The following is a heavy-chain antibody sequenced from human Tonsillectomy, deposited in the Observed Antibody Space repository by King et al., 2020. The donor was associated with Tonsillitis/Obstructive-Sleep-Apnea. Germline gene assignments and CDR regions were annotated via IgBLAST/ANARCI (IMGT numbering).Heavy chain of an antibody. V-gene: IGHV3-48*02. J-gene: IGHJ3*02. CDR3: ARDYRYAFDI. CDR1: GFTFSSYS. D-gene: IGHD4-11*01. CDR2: ISSSSSTI. Sequence: VQLVQSGGGLIQPGGSLRLSCAASGFTFSSYSMNWVRQAPGKGLEWLSYISSSSSTINYADSVKGRFTISRDNAENSLYLHMHSLRDEDTAVYYCARDYRYAFDIWGQGTLVTVSS.